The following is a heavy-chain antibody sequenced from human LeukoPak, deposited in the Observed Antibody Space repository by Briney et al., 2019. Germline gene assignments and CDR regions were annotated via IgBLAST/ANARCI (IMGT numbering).Heavy chain of an antibody. Sequence: PGGSLRLSCAASGFTFDDYGMSWVRQAPGKGLEWVSGINWNGGSTGYADSVKGRFTISRDNAKNSLYLQMNSLRAEDTAVYYCARATYDSSGYYTFDYWGQGTLVTVSS. J-gene: IGHJ4*02. CDR2: INWNGGST. CDR1: GFTFDDYG. V-gene: IGHV3-20*04. CDR3: ARATYDSSGYYTFDY. D-gene: IGHD3-22*01.